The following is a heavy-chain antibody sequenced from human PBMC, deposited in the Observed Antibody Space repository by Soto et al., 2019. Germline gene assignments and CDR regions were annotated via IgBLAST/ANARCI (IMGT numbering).Heavy chain of an antibody. D-gene: IGHD3-22*01. V-gene: IGHV5-10-1*01. J-gene: IGHJ4*02. CDR1: GYSFTSYW. CDR2: IDPSDSYT. Sequence: GESLKISCKGSGYSFTSYWISWVRQMPGKGLEWMGRIDPSDSYTNYSPSFQGHVTISADKSISTAYLQWSSLKASDTAMYYCARSYSYDSTGYYRTFDYWGPGTLVTVSS. CDR3: ARSYSYDSTGYYRTFDY.